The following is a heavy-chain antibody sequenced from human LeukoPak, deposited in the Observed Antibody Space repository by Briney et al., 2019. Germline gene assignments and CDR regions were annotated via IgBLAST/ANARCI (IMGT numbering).Heavy chain of an antibody. CDR1: GGSISSYY. CDR3: ARGIQPQPHNWFDP. CDR2: IYTSGST. D-gene: IGHD5-18*01. Sequence: TPSETLSLTCTVSGGSISSYYWSWIRQPAGKGLEWIGRIYTSGSTNYNPSLKSRVTMSVDTSKNQFSLKLSSVTAADTAVYYCARGIQPQPHNWFDPWGQGTLVTVSS. J-gene: IGHJ5*02. V-gene: IGHV4-4*07.